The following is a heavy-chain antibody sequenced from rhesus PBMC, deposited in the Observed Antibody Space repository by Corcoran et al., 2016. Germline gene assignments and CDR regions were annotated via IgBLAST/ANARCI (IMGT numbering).Heavy chain of an antibody. J-gene: IGHJ4*01. CDR1: GGSISGYYY. D-gene: IGHD3-34*01. CDR3: ARDGVTQFDY. Sequence: QVQLQQWGEGLVKPSETLSLTCAVYGGSISGYYYWSWIRQPPGKGLEWIGYIYGNSASTNYTPSLKNRVTISKSTSKNQFSLELSSLTAADTAMYYCARDGVTQFDYWGQGVLVTVSS. V-gene: IGHV4-73*01. CDR2: IYGNSAST.